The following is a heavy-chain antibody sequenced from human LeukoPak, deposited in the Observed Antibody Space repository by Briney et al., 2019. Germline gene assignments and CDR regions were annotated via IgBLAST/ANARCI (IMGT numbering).Heavy chain of an antibody. J-gene: IGHJ6*03. CDR2: INHSGST. CDR3: ARDGIVRFGELLNNYYYYYYMDV. CDR1: GGSFSGYY. D-gene: IGHD3-10*01. Sequence: SETLSLTCAVYGGSFSGYYWSWIRQPPGKGLEWIGEINHSGSTNYNPSLKSRVTISVDTSKNQFSLKLSSVTAADTAVYYCARDGIVRFGELLNNYYYYYYMDVWGKGTTVTISS. V-gene: IGHV4-34*01.